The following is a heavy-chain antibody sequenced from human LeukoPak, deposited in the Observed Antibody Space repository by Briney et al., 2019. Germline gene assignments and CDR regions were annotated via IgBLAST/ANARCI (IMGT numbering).Heavy chain of an antibody. V-gene: IGHV3-23*01. CDR2: ISGSGGST. CDR3: AILRGRGAYACSGSGCYSY. J-gene: IGHJ4*02. CDR1: GFTFSSYA. D-gene: IGHD2-15*01. Sequence: GGSLRLSCAASGFTFSSYAMSWVRLAPEKGLEWVSAISGSGGSTYYADSVKGRFTISRDNSKNTLYLQMNSLRADDTAVYYCAILRGRGAYACSGSGCYSYWGQGTLVTVSP.